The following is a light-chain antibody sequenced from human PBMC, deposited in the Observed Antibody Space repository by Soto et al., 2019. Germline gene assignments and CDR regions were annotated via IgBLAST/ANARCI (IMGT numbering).Light chain of an antibody. Sequence: QSALTQPASVSGSPGQSVTISCTGTSRDIGTYNSVSWYQHHPGKAPKLMLFDIGNRPSGVPYRFSGSKSGNTASLTISGVQAEDEDDYYCCSYAGSYTYVFGTGTKLTVL. V-gene: IGLV2-11*01. CDR2: DIG. CDR1: SRDIGTYNS. J-gene: IGLJ1*01. CDR3: CSYAGSYTYV.